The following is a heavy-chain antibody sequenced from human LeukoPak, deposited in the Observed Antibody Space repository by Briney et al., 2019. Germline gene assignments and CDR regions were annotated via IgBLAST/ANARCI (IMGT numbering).Heavy chain of an antibody. Sequence: GGSLRLSCAASGFAFSSYWMSWVRQAPGKGLEWVANIKQDGSEKYYVDSVKGRFTISRDNAKNSLYLQMNSLRAEDTAVYYCAKPPRVGYDSSGYLLNWGQGTLVTVSS. CDR2: IKQDGSEK. V-gene: IGHV3-7*01. CDR1: GFAFSSYW. J-gene: IGHJ4*02. CDR3: AKPPRVGYDSSGYLLN. D-gene: IGHD3-22*01.